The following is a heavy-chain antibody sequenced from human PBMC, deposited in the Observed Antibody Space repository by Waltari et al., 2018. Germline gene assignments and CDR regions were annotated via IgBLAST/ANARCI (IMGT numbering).Heavy chain of an antibody. CDR1: GFIVTRNY. J-gene: IGHJ4*02. V-gene: IGHV3-53*04. Sequence: EVQLVESGGGLVQPGGSLRLSCAASGFIVTRNYMSWVRQAPGKGLEWVSVIYSGGSTQYADSVGGRVTISRQTSKNTLSLQMNSLRAEDTAVYFCARMATTHFDYWGQGILVTVSS. D-gene: IGHD1-7*01. CDR2: IYSGGST. CDR3: ARMATTHFDY.